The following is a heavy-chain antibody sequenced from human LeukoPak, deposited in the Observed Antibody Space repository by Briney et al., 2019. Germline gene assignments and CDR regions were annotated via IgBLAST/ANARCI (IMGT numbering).Heavy chain of an antibody. D-gene: IGHD3-22*01. CDR1: GGSISSYY. V-gene: IGHV4-59*01. CDR3: TRAYYYDSSGYYYGPYYYGMDV. CDR2: IYYSGST. J-gene: IGHJ6*02. Sequence: SETLSLTCTVSGGSISSYYWSWIRQPPGKGLEWIGYIYYSGSTNYNPSLKSRVTISVDTSKNQFSLKLSSVTAADTAVYYCTRAYYYDSSGYYYGPYYYGMDVWGQGTTVTVSS.